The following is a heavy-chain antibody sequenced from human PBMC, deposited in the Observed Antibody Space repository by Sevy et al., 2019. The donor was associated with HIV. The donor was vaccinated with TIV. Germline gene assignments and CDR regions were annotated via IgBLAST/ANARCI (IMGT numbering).Heavy chain of an antibody. CDR2: ISAYNGNT. D-gene: IGHD6-13*01. V-gene: IGHV1-18*04. Sequence: ASVKVSCKASGYTFTSYGISWVRQAPGQGLEWMGWISAYNGNTNYAQKLQGRVTMTTDTSTSTAYMELRSLRSDDTAVYYCARDPGRAAAGTLGDYGMDVWGQGTTVTVS. CDR3: ARDPGRAAAGTLGDYGMDV. J-gene: IGHJ6*02. CDR1: GYTFTSYG.